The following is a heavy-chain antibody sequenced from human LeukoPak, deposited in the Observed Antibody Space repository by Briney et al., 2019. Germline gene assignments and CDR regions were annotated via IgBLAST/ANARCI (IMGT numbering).Heavy chain of an antibody. CDR3: ARATLTAAGTADYFDY. CDR1: GGTFSSYA. Sequence: ASVKVSCKASGGTFSSYAISWVRQAPGQGLEWMGGIIPIFGTANYAQKFQGRVTITADESTSTAYMELSSLRSEDTAMYYCARATLTAAGTADYFDYWGQGTLVTVSS. CDR2: IIPIFGTA. D-gene: IGHD6-13*01. J-gene: IGHJ4*02. V-gene: IGHV1-69*13.